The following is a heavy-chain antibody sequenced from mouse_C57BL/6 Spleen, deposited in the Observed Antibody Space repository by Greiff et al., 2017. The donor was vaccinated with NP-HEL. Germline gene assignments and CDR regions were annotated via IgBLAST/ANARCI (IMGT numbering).Heavy chain of an antibody. D-gene: IGHD2-4*01. CDR2: IDPENGDT. CDR1: GFNIKDAY. J-gene: IGHJ3*01. CDR3: THYEGFAY. Sequence: VQLQQSGAELVRPGASVKLSCTASGFNIKDAYMHWVKQRPEQGLEWIGWIDPENGDTEYASKFQGKATITADTSSNTAYLQLSSLTSEDTAVYYCTHYEGFAYWGQGTLVTGSA. V-gene: IGHV14-4*01.